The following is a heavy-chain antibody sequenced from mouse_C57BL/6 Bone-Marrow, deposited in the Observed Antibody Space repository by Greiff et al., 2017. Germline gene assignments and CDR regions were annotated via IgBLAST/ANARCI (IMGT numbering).Heavy chain of an antibody. D-gene: IGHD4-1*01. Sequence: QVQLQQPGAELVKPGASVKMSCKASGYPFTSYWITWVKQRPGQGLEWIGDIYPTSGRTNYNEKFKSKAILTVDTSSNTAYMQLSSLTSEDSAVFYSARSDPLGRSFDYWGQGTTLTVSS. V-gene: IGHV1-55*01. J-gene: IGHJ2*01. CDR2: IYPTSGRT. CDR3: ARSDPLGRSFDY. CDR1: GYPFTSYW.